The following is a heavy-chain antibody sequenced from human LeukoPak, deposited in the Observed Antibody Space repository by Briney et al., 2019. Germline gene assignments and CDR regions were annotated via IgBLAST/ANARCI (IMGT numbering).Heavy chain of an antibody. Sequence: SVKVSCKASGYTFTSYDINWVRQAPGQGLEWMGGIIPVFGTSKYAQRLQDRVTITADESTSTVYMELSSLRFEDTAVYYCVRDVGAQQMVKGGFYYYALDVWGQGTTVTVTS. J-gene: IGHJ6*02. CDR3: VRDVGAQQMVKGGFYYYALDV. CDR2: IIPVFGTS. D-gene: IGHD6-13*01. CDR1: GYTFTSYD. V-gene: IGHV1-69*13.